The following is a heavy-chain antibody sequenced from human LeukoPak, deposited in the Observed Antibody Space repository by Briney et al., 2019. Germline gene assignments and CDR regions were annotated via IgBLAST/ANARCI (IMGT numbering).Heavy chain of an antibody. J-gene: IGHJ4*02. V-gene: IGHV1-2*02. CDR1: GYTFTGYY. CDR2: INPNSGGT. Sequence: ASVKVTCKASGYTFTGYYMHWVRQAPGQGLEWMGWINPNSGGTNYAQKFQGRVTMTRDTSISTAYMELSRLRSDDTAVYYCASYDGKLYYFDYWGQGTLVTVSS. D-gene: IGHD3-22*01. CDR3: ASYDGKLYYFDY.